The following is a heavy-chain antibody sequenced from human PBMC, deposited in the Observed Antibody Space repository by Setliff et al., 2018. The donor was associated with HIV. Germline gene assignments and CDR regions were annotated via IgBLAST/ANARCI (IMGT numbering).Heavy chain of an antibody. D-gene: IGHD5-12*01. J-gene: IGHJ4*02. CDR2: IFHSENT. V-gene: IGHV4-34*12. Sequence: NPSETLSLTCVVYGGSFSGYYLSWVRQPPGKGLEWIGEIFHSENTNYNPSLKSRVSISVDKSKNQFSLAMTSVTAADTAVYYCARRGAYGYDYFDYWGPGILVTVSS. CDR1: GGSFSGYY. CDR3: ARRGAYGYDYFDY.